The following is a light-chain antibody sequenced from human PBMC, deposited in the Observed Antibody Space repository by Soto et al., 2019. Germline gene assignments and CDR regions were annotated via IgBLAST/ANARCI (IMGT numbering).Light chain of an antibody. J-gene: IGKJ1*01. CDR3: QQSHSSWT. Sequence: DIQMTQSPSSLSASVGDRVTITCRASQSISRHLNWYQQKPGKAPKFLIYAASTLQSGVPSRFSGSGSGADFTLTISDLQPEDFATYYCQQSHSSWTFGQGTKVEIK. V-gene: IGKV1-39*01. CDR1: QSISRH. CDR2: AAS.